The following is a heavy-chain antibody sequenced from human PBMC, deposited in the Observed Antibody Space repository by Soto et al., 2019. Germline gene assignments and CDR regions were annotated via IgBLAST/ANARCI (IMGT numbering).Heavy chain of an antibody. CDR2: FDPEDGET. D-gene: IGHD3-22*01. CDR1: GYTLTELS. CDR3: ATTYYYDSSGPHLVDY. J-gene: IGHJ4*02. Sequence: ASVKVSCKVSGYTLTELSMHWVRQAPGKGLEWMGGFDPEDGETIYAQKFQGRVTMTEDTSTDTAYMELSSLRSEDTAVYYCATTYYYDSSGPHLVDYWGQGTLVTVSS. V-gene: IGHV1-24*01.